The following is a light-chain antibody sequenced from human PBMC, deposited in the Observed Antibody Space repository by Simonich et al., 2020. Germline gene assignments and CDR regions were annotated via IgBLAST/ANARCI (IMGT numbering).Light chain of an antibody. Sequence: DIVMTQSPDSLAVSLGERATINCQSSQRVLYRSNNKNYLAWYQQKPGQPPKLLIYWAATRESGVPERFSGSGAGTDFTLTISSLQAEDVAVYYCQQYYSTPFTFGPGTKVDIK. CDR2: WAA. CDR3: QQYYSTPFT. J-gene: IGKJ3*01. V-gene: IGKV4-1*01. CDR1: QRVLYRSNNKNY.